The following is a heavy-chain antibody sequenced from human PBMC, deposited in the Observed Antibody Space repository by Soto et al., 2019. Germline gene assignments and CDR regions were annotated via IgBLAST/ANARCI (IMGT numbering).Heavy chain of an antibody. J-gene: IGHJ6*02. CDR1: GGSISSGDYY. CDR3: ARALIQLWPHYYYGMDV. D-gene: IGHD5-18*01. V-gene: IGHV4-30-4*01. Sequence: KTSETLSLTCTVSGGSISSGDYYWSWIRQPPGKGLEWIGYIYYSGNTYYNPSLKSRVAISVDTSKNQFSLKVSSVNAADTAVYYCARALIQLWPHYYYGMDVWGQGTTVTVSS. CDR2: IYYSGNT.